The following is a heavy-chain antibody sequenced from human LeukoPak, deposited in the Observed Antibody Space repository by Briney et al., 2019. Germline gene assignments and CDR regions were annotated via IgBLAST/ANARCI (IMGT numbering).Heavy chain of an antibody. CDR3: ARDGGYSGTYYTY. J-gene: IGHJ4*02. CDR2: IYYSGST. Sequence: SETLSLTCTVSGGSISSYYWSWIRQPPGKGLEWIGYIYYSGSTNYNPSLKSRVTISVDTSKNQFSLKLSSVTAADTAVYYCARDGGYSGTYYTYWGQGTLVTVSS. CDR1: GGSISSYY. V-gene: IGHV4-59*01. D-gene: IGHD1-26*01.